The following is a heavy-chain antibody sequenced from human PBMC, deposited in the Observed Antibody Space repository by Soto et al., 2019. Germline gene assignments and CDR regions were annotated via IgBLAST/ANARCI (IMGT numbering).Heavy chain of an antibody. CDR2: IIPIFGTE. J-gene: IGHJ4*02. Sequence: QVQLVQSGAEVKKPGSSVKVSCKASGGSFSSYAISWVRQAPGQGLEWMGGIIPIFGTEDYAQNFQGRVTITADESTSTAYMELSSLRSEDTAVYYCARDLSSGWSLFDYWGQGTLVTVSS. D-gene: IGHD6-19*01. CDR1: GGSFSSYA. CDR3: ARDLSSGWSLFDY. V-gene: IGHV1-69*01.